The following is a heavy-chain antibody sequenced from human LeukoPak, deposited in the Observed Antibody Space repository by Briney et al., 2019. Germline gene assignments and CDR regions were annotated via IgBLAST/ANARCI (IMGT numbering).Heavy chain of an antibody. V-gene: IGHV1-18*04. CDR1: GYTFTNYY. CDR2: ISAYNGNT. CDR3: ARAGSGWYDPPEGY. J-gene: IGHJ4*02. D-gene: IGHD6-19*01. Sequence: ASVKVSCKASGYTFTNYYMHWVRQAPGQGLEWMGWISAYNGNTNYAQKLQGRVTMTTDTSTSTAYMELRSLRSDDTAVFYCARAGSGWYDPPEGYWGQGTLVTVSS.